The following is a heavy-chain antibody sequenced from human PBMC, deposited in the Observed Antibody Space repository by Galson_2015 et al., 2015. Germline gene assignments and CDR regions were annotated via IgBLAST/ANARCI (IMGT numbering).Heavy chain of an antibody. CDR2: TSGNGAKT. CDR3: AKEQWGSNEY. Sequence: SLRLSCAASGLTFRGYAMSWVCQAPGKGLEWVSTTSGNGAKTFYTDSVKGRFTISRDNSKNTLYLQMNRLRPEDTAIYYCAKEQWGSNEYWGQGTLVTVSS. J-gene: IGHJ4*02. V-gene: IGHV3-23*01. CDR1: GLTFRGYA. D-gene: IGHD6-13*01.